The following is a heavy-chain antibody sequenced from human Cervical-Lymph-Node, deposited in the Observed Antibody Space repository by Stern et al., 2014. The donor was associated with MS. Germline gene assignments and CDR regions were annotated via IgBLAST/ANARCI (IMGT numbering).Heavy chain of an antibody. CDR1: GFSLSTSGVG. CDR3: ARANYGDYIDY. J-gene: IGHJ4*02. D-gene: IGHD4-17*01. Sequence: QVTLRESGPTLVKPTQTLTLTCTFSGFSLSTSGVGVGWVRQPPGQALEWLALISWDDSKRYSPSLKSRLTVTKDTSENQVVLTMTNMDPVDTATYYCARANYGDYIDYWGQGTLVTVSS. CDR2: ISWDDSK. V-gene: IGHV2-5*02.